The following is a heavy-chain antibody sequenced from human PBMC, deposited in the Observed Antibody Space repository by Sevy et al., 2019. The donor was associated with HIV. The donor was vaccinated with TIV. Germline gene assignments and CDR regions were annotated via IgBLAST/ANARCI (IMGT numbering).Heavy chain of an antibody. CDR2: ISYDGSNR. D-gene: IGHD6-19*01. CDR3: ARKEVAGTLGAFDI. CDR1: GFTFSSYA. J-gene: IGHJ3*02. Sequence: GESLKISCAASGFTFSSYAMHWVRQAPGKGLEWVAVISYDGSNRYYADSVKGRFTISRDNSKNTLYLQMNSLRAEDTAVYYCARKEVAGTLGAFDIWGQGTMVTVSS. V-gene: IGHV3-30*04.